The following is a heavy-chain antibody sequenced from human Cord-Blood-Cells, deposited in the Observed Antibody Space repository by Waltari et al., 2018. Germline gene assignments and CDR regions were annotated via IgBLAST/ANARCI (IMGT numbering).Heavy chain of an antibody. CDR2: INPNSGGT. D-gene: IGHD1-26*01. J-gene: IGHJ4*02. V-gene: IGHV1-2*06. CDR3: ARGRWEQPGDY. Sequence: QVQLVQSGAEVKKPGASVKVPFKDSGYTVTGYYMHGVRQARGQGLEWMGRINPNSGGTNYAQKFQGRVNMTRDTSISTAYMELSRLRSDDTAVYYCARGRWEQPGDYWGQGTLVTVSS. CDR1: GYTVTGYY.